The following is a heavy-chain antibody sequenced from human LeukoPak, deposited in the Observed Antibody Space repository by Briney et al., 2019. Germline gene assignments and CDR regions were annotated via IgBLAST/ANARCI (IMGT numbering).Heavy chain of an antibody. Sequence: ASVKVSCKASGYTFTSYYMHWVRQAPGQGLEWMGIINPSGGSTSYAQKFQGRVTMTRDMSTSTVYMELSSLRSEDTAVYYCARGMAFYYDSSGYLDAFDIWGQGTMVTVSS. CDR3: ARGMAFYYDSSGYLDAFDI. J-gene: IGHJ3*02. CDR2: INPSGGST. CDR1: GYTFTSYY. V-gene: IGHV1-46*01. D-gene: IGHD3-22*01.